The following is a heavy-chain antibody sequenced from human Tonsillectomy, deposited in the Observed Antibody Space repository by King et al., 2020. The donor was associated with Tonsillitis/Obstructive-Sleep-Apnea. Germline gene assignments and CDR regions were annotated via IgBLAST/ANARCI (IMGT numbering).Heavy chain of an antibody. D-gene: IGHD1-26*01. CDR2: FDPEDGET. Sequence: VQLVQSGAEVKKPGASVKVSCKVSGYTLTELSMHWVRQAPGKGLEWMGGFDPEDGETIYAQKFQGRVTMTEDTSTDTAYMELSSLRSEDTAVYYCATADGIVGATTRAFDIWGQGTMVTVSS. J-gene: IGHJ3*02. CDR3: ATADGIVGATTRAFDI. CDR1: GYTLTELS. V-gene: IGHV1-24*01.